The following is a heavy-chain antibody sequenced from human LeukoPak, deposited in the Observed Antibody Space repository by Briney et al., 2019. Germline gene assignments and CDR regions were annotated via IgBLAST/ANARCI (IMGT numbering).Heavy chain of an antibody. CDR3: ARDFPDSSGYWSAFDI. Sequence: KSSETLSLTCTVSGGSISSGGYYWSWIRQHPGKGLEWIGYIYYSGSTYYNPSLKSRVTISVDTSKNQFSLKLSSVTAADTAVHYCARDFPDSSGYWSAFDIWGQGTMVTVSS. D-gene: IGHD3-22*01. CDR2: IYYSGST. V-gene: IGHV4-31*03. J-gene: IGHJ3*02. CDR1: GGSISSGGYY.